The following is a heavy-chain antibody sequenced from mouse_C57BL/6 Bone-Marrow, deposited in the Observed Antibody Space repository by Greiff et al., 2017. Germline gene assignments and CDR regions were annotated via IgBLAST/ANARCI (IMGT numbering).Heavy chain of an antibody. CDR3: STLLFSYCYAMDY. V-gene: IGHV1-4*01. CDR2: INPSSGYT. CDR1: GYTFTSYT. Sequence: QVQLQQSGAELARPGASVKMSCKASGYTFTSYTMHWVKQRPGQGLEWIGYINPSSGYTKYNQKFKDKATLTADKSSSTAYMQLSSLTSEDSAVYYCSTLLFSYCYAMDYWGRGTSVTVSS. J-gene: IGHJ4*01. D-gene: IGHD2-10*01.